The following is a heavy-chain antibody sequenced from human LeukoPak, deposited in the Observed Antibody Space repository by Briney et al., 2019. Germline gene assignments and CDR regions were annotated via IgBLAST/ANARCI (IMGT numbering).Heavy chain of an antibody. V-gene: IGHV3-74*01. CDR3: ARYSSSSGGPSYYLDY. CDR1: GFTLSNYW. CDR2: ISGDGRGT. D-gene: IGHD6-6*01. Sequence: GGSLRLSCAASGFTLSNYWMHWVRQVPGGGLVWVSRISGDGRGTNYADSVKGRFTISRDNAKNTVYLQINNLRAQDTAVYFCARYSSSSGGPSYYLDYWGQGTLVTVSS. J-gene: IGHJ4*02.